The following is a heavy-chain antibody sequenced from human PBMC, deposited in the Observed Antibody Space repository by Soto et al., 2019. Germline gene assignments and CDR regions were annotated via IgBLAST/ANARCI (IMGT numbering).Heavy chain of an antibody. CDR2: IYSSGST. CDR3: ARGYCSGGSCYRYNFDY. Sequence: SETLSLTCTVSGGSISSYYWSWIRQPPGKGLEWIGYIYSSGSTNYNPSLKSRVTISVDTSKNQFSLKLNSVTAADTAVYYCARGYCSGGSCYRYNFDYWGQGTLVTVSS. J-gene: IGHJ4*02. CDR1: GGSISSYY. V-gene: IGHV4-59*01. D-gene: IGHD2-15*01.